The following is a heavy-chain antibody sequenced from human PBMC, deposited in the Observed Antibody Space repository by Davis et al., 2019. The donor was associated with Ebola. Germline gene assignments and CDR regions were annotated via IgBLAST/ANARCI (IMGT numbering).Heavy chain of an antibody. D-gene: IGHD4-17*01. V-gene: IGHV3-23*01. J-gene: IGHJ6*02. CDR1: GLTFSNAW. CDR3: AKGSLYGSRSITASMDV. CDR2: ISGSGST. Sequence: PGGSLRLSCAASGLTFSNAWMNWARQAPGKGLEWVSGISGSGSTYYADSVKGRFTFSRDNSKNTLYLQMNSLRAEDTAVYYCAKGSLYGSRSITASMDVWGQGTTVTVSS.